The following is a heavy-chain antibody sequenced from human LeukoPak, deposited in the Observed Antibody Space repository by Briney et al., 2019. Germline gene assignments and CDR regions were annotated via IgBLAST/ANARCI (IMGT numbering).Heavy chain of an antibody. V-gene: IGHV1-18*01. CDR2: ISAYNGNT. Sequence: ASVKVSCKASGYTFTSYGISWVRQAPGQGLEWMGWISAYNGNTNYAQKLQGRVTMTTDTSTSTAYMELRSLRSDDTAVYYCARGDYSGSYYGFFDYWGQGTLVTVSS. J-gene: IGHJ4*02. CDR1: GYTFTSYG. D-gene: IGHD1-26*01. CDR3: ARGDYSGSYYGFFDY.